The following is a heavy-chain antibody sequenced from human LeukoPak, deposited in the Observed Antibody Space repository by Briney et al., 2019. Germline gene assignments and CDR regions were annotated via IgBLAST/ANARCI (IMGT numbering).Heavy chain of an antibody. J-gene: IGHJ4*02. CDR3: AKVTLGIAAAGTPFDY. Sequence: PGGSLRLSCAASGFTFSSYGMHWVRQAPGKGLEWVAVISYDGSNKYYADSVKGRFTISRDNSKNTLYLQMNSLRAEDTAVYYCAKVTLGIAAAGTPFDYWGQGTLVTVSS. V-gene: IGHV3-30*18. CDR2: ISYDGSNK. CDR1: GFTFSSYG. D-gene: IGHD6-13*01.